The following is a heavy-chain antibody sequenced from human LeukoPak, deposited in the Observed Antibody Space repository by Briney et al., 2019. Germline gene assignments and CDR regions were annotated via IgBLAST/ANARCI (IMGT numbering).Heavy chain of an antibody. D-gene: IGHD5-24*01. CDR3: ARHWDLRWLQLRRNWFDP. J-gene: IGHJ5*02. CDR2: IRHDGSNK. CDR1: GFTFSSYG. Sequence: PGRSLRLSCAGPGFTFSSYGMHWVRQAPGKGLEWVAFIRHDGSNKKYADSVKGRFTISRDNSKNTLYLQMNSLRAEDTAVYYCARHWDLRWLQLRRNWFDPWGQGTLVTVSS. V-gene: IGHV3-33*08.